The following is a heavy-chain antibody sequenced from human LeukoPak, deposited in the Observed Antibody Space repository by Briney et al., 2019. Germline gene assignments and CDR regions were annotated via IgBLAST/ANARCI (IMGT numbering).Heavy chain of an antibody. CDR2: ISSSSSYI. D-gene: IGHD3-10*01. CDR1: GFTFSSCS. V-gene: IGHV3-21*01. CDR3: ARDHYGSGSQPDAFDI. Sequence: GGSLRLSCAASGFTFSSCSMNWVRQAPGKGLEWVSSISSSSSYIYYADSVKGRFTISRDNAKNSLYLQMNSLRAEDTAVYYCARDHYGSGSQPDAFDIWGQGTMVTVSS. J-gene: IGHJ3*02.